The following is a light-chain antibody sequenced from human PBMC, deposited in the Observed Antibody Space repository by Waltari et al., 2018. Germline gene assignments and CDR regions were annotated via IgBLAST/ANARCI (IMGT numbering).Light chain of an antibody. CDR1: SSNIGAGYE. CDR3: QSFDSSLSGVV. CDR2: GYS. V-gene: IGLV1-40*01. J-gene: IGLJ2*01. Sequence: QSVLTQPPSVSGAPGQRVTISCTGSSSNIGAGYEVHWYQQLPGVAPKLLIYGYSSRPSGVPDRFSCSKSGTSASLAITGLQAEDEADYYCQSFDSSLSGVVFGGGTKLTVL.